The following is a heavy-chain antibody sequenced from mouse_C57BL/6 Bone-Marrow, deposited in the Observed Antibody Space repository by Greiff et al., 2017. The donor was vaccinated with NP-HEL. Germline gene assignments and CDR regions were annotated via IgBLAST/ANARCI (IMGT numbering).Heavy chain of an antibody. CDR1: GYTFTSYG. CDR2: IYPRSGNT. CDR3: ARHGSSYNWYFDV. J-gene: IGHJ1*03. D-gene: IGHD1-1*01. V-gene: IGHV1-81*01. Sequence: VQLQQSGAELARPGASVKLSCKASGYTFTSYGISWVKQRTGQGLEWIGEIYPRSGNTYYNEKFKGKAILTADKSSSTAYMELRSLTSEDSAVYFGARHGSSYNWYFDVWGTGTTVTVSS.